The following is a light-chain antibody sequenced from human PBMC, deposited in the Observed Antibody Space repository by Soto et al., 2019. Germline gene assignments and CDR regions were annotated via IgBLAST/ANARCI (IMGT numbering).Light chain of an antibody. CDR3: SSYAGPHNLGV. J-gene: IGLJ1*01. V-gene: IGLV2-8*01. CDR1: SSDVGFYDY. CDR2: EIN. Sequence: QSVLTQPPSASGSPGQSVTISCTGTSSDVGFYDYVSWYQQHPGKAPKLIIYEINRRPSGVPDRFSGSKSGNTASLTVSGLQAEDEADYYCSSYAGPHNLGVFGTGTKVTVL.